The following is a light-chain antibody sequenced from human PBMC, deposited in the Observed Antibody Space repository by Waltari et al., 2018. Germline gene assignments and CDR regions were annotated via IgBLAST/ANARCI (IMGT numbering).Light chain of an antibody. Sequence: DIVMTQSPDSLAVSLGERATIYCQSSQSVLNSSNNKNYLAWYQQKAGQPPKLLIYWASTRESGVPDRFSGSGSGTDFTLTISSLQAEDVALYYCQQYYNTPTFGQGTKVEIK. V-gene: IGKV4-1*01. CDR1: QSVLNSSNNKNY. CDR2: WAS. J-gene: IGKJ1*01. CDR3: QQYYNTPT.